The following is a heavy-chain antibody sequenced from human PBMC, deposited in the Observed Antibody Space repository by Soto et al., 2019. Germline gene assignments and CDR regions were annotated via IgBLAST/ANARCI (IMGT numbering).Heavy chain of an antibody. CDR3: ARTSGYAFDY. CDR2: ISSNGGST. CDR1: GFTFSSYA. Sequence: EVQLLESGGGLVQPGGSLRLSCAASGFTFSSYAMHWVRQAPGKGLEYVSVISSNGGSTYYANSVKGRFTISRDNSKNTLYLQMGSLRAEDMAVYYCARTSGYAFDYWGQGTLVTVSS. V-gene: IGHV3-64*01. D-gene: IGHD5-12*01. J-gene: IGHJ4*02.